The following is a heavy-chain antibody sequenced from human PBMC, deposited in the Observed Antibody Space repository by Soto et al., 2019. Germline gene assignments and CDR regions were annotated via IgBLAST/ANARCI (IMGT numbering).Heavy chain of an antibody. Sequence: EVQLLESGGGLVQPGGSLRLSCAASGFTFSSYAMSWVRQAPGKGLEWVSAISGSGGSTYYADSVKGRFTISRDNSKNTLYLQMNSLRAEDTAVYYCAKFGGYYYGSGLYFDYWGQGTLVTVSS. CDR3: AKFGGYYYGSGLYFDY. CDR1: GFTFSSYA. J-gene: IGHJ4*02. D-gene: IGHD3-10*01. V-gene: IGHV3-23*01. CDR2: ISGSGGST.